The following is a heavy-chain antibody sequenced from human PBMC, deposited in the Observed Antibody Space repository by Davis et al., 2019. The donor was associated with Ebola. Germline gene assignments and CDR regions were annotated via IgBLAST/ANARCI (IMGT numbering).Heavy chain of an antibody. CDR3: ARVDTDYYDSSGYYYVPHFDY. D-gene: IGHD3-22*01. J-gene: IGHJ4*02. CDR1: GYTFTSYG. V-gene: IGHV1-18*01. Sequence: AASVKVSCKASGYTFTSYGISWVRQAPGQGLEWMGWISAYNGNTNYAQKHQGRVTMTTDTSTSTAYMELRSLRSDDTAVYYCARVDTDYYDSSGYYYVPHFDYWGQGTLVTVSS. CDR2: ISAYNGNT.